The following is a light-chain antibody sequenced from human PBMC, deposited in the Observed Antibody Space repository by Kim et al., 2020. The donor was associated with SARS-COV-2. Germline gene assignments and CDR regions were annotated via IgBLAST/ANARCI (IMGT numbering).Light chain of an antibody. Sequence: DIVMTQSPASLSVSPGERATLSCRSSQSVSSYLAWYQQRPGQVPRLLIYAASTRATGIPARFSGSGSGTEFSLTISSLQSEDFAIYYCLQYNYWPRTFGQGTKVDIK. V-gene: IGKV3-15*01. J-gene: IGKJ1*01. CDR2: AAS. CDR1: QSVSSY. CDR3: LQYNYWPRT.